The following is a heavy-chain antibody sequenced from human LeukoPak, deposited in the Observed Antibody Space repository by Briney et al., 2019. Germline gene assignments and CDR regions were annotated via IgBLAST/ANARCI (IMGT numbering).Heavy chain of an antibody. V-gene: IGHV3-53*01. CDR3: AKVFRPNGDFHSFDY. Sequence: GGSLRLSCAASGFIASSKDMSWVRQAPGKGLEWVSVIYSGGSTYYADSVKGRFTISRDNSKNTLHLQMNSLRAEDTAMFYCAKVFRPNGDFHSFDYWGQGTLATVSS. J-gene: IGHJ4*02. CDR1: GFIASSKD. CDR2: IYSGGST. D-gene: IGHD2-21*02.